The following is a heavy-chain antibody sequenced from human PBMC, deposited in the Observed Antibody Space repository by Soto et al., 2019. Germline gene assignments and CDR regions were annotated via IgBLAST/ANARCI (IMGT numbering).Heavy chain of an antibody. CDR1: GGSISSYY. V-gene: IGHV4-4*07. CDR3: ASLGSAYQGGWFDP. J-gene: IGHJ5*02. CDR2: IYTSGST. D-gene: IGHD3-10*02. Sequence: QVQLQESGPGLVKPSETLSLTCTVSGGSISSYYWSWIRQPAGKGLEWIGRIYTSGSTNYNPSLKRRVTMSVDTSKNQFSLKLSSVTAADTAVYYCASLGSAYQGGWFDPWGQGTLVTVSS.